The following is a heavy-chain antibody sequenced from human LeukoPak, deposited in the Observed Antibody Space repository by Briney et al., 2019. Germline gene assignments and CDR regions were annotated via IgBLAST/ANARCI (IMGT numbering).Heavy chain of an antibody. V-gene: IGHV3-7*03. CDR1: GFTVSSNY. CDR2: IKQDGSEK. CDR3: ARDQAWYNWNYYYGMDV. D-gene: IGHD1-20*01. J-gene: IGHJ6*02. Sequence: GGSLRLSCAASGFTVSSNYMSWVRQAPGKGLEWVANIKQDGSEKYYVDSVKGRFTISRDNAKNSLYLQMNSLRAEDTAVYYCARDQAWYNWNYYYGMDVWGQGTTVTVSS.